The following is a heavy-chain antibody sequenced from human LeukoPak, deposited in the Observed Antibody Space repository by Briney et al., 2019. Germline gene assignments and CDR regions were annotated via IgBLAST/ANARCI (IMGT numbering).Heavy chain of an antibody. J-gene: IGHJ4*02. CDR1: GGTFSSYT. Sequence: SVKVSCKASGGTFSSYTVNWVRQAPGQGLEWMGRIIPILGIAEYAQRFRGRVTIIADKSTSPDYMELSSLRSEDTAVYYCARGVYTSGYVEEVFDYGGQGTLVTVSS. CDR3: ARGVYTSGYVEEVFDY. D-gene: IGHD5-18*01. V-gene: IGHV1-69*02. CDR2: IIPILGIA.